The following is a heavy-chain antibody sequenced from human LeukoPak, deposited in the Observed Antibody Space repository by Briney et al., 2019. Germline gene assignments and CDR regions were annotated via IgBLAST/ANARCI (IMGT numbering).Heavy chain of an antibody. CDR2: IKNKTNGGTT. CDR3: TTTRVGVTTCFDP. J-gene: IGHJ5*02. Sequence: GGSLRLSCAASGFTLSNAYMSWVRQAPGKGLEWVGRIKNKTNGGTTDYAAPVKGRFTISRDDSKNTLYLQMNSLKTEDTAVYYCTTTRVGVTTCFDPWGQGTLVTVSS. D-gene: IGHD1-26*01. CDR1: GFTLSNAY. V-gene: IGHV3-15*01.